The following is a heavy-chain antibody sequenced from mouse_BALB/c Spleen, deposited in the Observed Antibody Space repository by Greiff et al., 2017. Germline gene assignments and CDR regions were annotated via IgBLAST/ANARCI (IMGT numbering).Heavy chain of an antibody. CDR3: ATYDSWFAY. J-gene: IGHJ3*01. CDR2: ISSGGSYT. Sequence: DVKLVESGGGLVQPGGSLKLSCAASGFTFSSYAMSWVRQSPEKRLEWVAEISSGGSYTYYPDTVTGRFTISRDNAKNTLYLEMSSLRSEDTAMYYCATYDSWFAYWGQGTLVTVSA. CDR1: GFTFSSYA. D-gene: IGHD2-4*01. V-gene: IGHV5-9-4*01.